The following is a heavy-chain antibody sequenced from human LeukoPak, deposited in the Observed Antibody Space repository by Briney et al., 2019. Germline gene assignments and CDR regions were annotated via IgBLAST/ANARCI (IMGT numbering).Heavy chain of an antibody. V-gene: IGHV3-21*01. CDR1: GFTFRYYS. D-gene: IGHD3-16*01. J-gene: IGHJ4*02. CDR3: ARVGGEYVVSDY. Sequence: PGGSLRLSCAGSGFTFRYYSMTWVRQAPGKGLEWVSSISTESDYIHYADSVKGRFTISRDNANNSVYLQMNSLTAEDTAVYYCARVGGEYVVSDYWGQGTLVAVSS. CDR2: ISTESDYI.